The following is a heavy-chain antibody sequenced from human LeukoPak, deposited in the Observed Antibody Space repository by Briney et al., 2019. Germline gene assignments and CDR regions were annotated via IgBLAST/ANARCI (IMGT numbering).Heavy chain of an antibody. J-gene: IGHJ4*02. Sequence: SETLSLTCSVSGASTTIKSYSWGWSRQSPGKGLQWIATFYSDGSTYYNPSLKGRVAISVDASKSQISLTLTSVTAADTAMYYCARQSTSGWSYFDYWGQGTLVTVSS. D-gene: IGHD6-19*01. CDR1: GASTTIKSYS. CDR3: ARQSTSGWSYFDY. CDR2: FYSDGST. V-gene: IGHV4-39*01.